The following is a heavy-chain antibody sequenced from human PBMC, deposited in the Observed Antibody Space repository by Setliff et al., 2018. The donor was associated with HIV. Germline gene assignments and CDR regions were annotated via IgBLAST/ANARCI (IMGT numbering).Heavy chain of an antibody. CDR3: ARSPSYRSSWEYYFDY. D-gene: IGHD6-13*01. V-gene: IGHV4-59*08. CDR1: GDGISSWQ. J-gene: IGHJ4*02. Sequence: SETLSLTCTVSGDGISSWQWSWIRQPPGKALEWIGYAYYSGSTNYNHSLRTRVIISVDTSNQFSLKLSSVTAADAAVYYCARSPSYRSSWEYYFDYWGQGILVTVSS. CDR2: AYYSGST.